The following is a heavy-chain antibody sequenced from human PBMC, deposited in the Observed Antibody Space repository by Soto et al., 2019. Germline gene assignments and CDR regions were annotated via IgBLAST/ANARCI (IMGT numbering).Heavy chain of an antibody. CDR1: GYSFTSYW. V-gene: IGHV5-10-1*01. J-gene: IGHJ6*02. CDR3: ARNYDFWSGYPHSCMDV. Sequence: LKISCKGSGYSFTSYWISWVRQMPGKGLEWMGRIDPSDSYTNYSPSFQGHVTISADKSISTAYLQWSSLKASDTAMYYCARNYDFWSGYPHSCMDVWGQGTTVTVSS. D-gene: IGHD3-3*01. CDR2: IDPSDSYT.